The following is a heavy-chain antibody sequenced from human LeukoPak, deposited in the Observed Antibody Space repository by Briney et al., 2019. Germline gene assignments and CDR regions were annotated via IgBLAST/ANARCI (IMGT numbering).Heavy chain of an antibody. J-gene: IGHJ6*03. CDR3: AKVSDDILTGYYYYYYYMDV. V-gene: IGHV3-7*03. D-gene: IGHD3-9*01. CDR2: IKQDGSEK. CDR1: GFTFSSYW. Sequence: GGSLRLSCVASGFTFSSYWMSWVRQAPGKGLEWVANIKQDGSEKYYVDSVKGRFTISRDNAKNSLYLQMNSLRAEDTAVYYCAKVSDDILTGYYYYYYYMDVWGKGTTVTISS.